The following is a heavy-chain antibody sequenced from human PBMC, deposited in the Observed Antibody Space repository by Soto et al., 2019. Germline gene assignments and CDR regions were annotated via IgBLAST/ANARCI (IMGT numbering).Heavy chain of an antibody. CDR3: ARRPSDYYAPDV. V-gene: IGHV5-51*01. Sequence: PGESLKISCKGSGYSFTSYWISWVRQMPGKGLEWMAIIYPYDSDTTYSPSFQGHVTISVDKSISTAYLQWSSLKASDTAMYYCARRPSDYYAPDVWGHGTLVTVSS. CDR2: IYPYDSDT. D-gene: IGHD1-26*01. J-gene: IGHJ6*02. CDR1: GYSFTSYW.